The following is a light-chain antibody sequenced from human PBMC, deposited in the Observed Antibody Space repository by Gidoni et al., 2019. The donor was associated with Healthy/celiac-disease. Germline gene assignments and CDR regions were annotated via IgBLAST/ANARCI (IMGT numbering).Light chain of an antibody. CDR1: QSISSY. J-gene: IGKJ2*02. CDR2: AAS. CDR3: QQSYSTLGT. Sequence: DFHMTQSPSSLSASVGDRVTITCRASQSISSYLNWYQQKPGKAPKLLIYAASSLQSGVPSRFSGSGSGTDFTLTISSLQPEDFATYYCQQSYSTLGTFGQGTKLEIK. V-gene: IGKV1-39*01.